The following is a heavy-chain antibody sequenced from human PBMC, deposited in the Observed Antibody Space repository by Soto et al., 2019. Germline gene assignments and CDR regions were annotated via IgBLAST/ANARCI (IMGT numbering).Heavy chain of an antibody. V-gene: IGHV4-30-2*01. J-gene: IGHJ5*02. Sequence: QLQLQESGSGLVKPSQTLSLTCAVSGGSISSGGYSWSWIRQPPGQGLEWIGYIYHRGSTYYNPYLKSRVTILLDRSKNQFSLKLSSVTAADTAVYYCARINFDYYDSSGYSRWFDPWGQGTLVTVSS. D-gene: IGHD3-22*01. CDR1: GGSISSGGYS. CDR2: IYHRGST. CDR3: ARINFDYYDSSGYSRWFDP.